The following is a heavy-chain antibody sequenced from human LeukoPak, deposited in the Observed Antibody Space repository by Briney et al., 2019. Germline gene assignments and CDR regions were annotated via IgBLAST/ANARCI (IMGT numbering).Heavy chain of an antibody. J-gene: IGHJ4*02. CDR3: ASDHDNYYDSSGYYPGDY. V-gene: IGHV1-24*01. D-gene: IGHD3-22*01. CDR2: FDPEDGET. Sequence: ASVKVSCKVSGYTLTELSMHWVRQAPGKGLEWMGGFDPEDGETIYAQKFQGRVTITADKSTSTAYMELSSLRSEDTAVYYCASDHDNYYDSSGYYPGDYWGQGTLVTVSS. CDR1: GYTLTELS.